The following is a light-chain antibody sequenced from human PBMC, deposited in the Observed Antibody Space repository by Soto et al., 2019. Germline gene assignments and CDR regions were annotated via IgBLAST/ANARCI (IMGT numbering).Light chain of an antibody. Sequence: DSQITQSPSSLSASVGDRVRVTFRTSQNIYNYLNCYQQKPGKAPKLLSYAASSVQSGVPLMFSGSGSGTDFTLTISSLQPEDFATYYCEQTDSTPDTFGQGTRLEVK. CDR3: EQTDSTPDT. J-gene: IGKJ5*01. CDR1: QNIYNY. CDR2: AAS. V-gene: IGKV1-39*01.